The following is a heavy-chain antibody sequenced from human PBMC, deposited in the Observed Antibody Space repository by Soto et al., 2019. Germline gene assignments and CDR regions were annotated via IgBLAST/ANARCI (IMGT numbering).Heavy chain of an antibody. Sequence: QVQLQESGPGLVKPSGTLSLTCAVSGGSISSSNWWSWVRQPPGKGLEWIGVIYHSGSTNYNPSLKSRVTISVDKSKNQFSLKLSSVTAADTAVYYCARIVVVAATLDYYYGMDVWGQGTTVTVSS. CDR1: GGSISSSNW. CDR3: ARIVVVAATLDYYYGMDV. V-gene: IGHV4-4*02. J-gene: IGHJ6*02. D-gene: IGHD2-15*01. CDR2: IYHSGST.